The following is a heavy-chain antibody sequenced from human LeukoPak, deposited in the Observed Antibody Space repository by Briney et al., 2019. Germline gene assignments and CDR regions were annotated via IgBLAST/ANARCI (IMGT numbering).Heavy chain of an antibody. V-gene: IGHV3-48*03. Sequence: PGGSLRLSCAASGFRFSNYEMNWVRQAPGKGLEWLSYIDATGNIIYYADSVEGRFTISRDNAKNSLYLQMNSLRAEDTAVYYCANQLELLGPDYFDYWGQGTLVTVSS. D-gene: IGHD1-7*01. CDR1: GFRFSNYE. CDR3: ANQLELLGPDYFDY. CDR2: IDATGNII. J-gene: IGHJ4*02.